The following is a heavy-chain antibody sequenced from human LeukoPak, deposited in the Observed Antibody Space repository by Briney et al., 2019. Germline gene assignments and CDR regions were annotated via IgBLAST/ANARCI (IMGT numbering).Heavy chain of an antibody. CDR1: GGSISSYY. Sequence: SETLSLTCSVSGGSISSYYWKWIRQPPGKGLEWIGYRYYSGSTTYNPSPKSRVTISVDTSKSQFSLKLISVTAADTAIYYCARVRGDFETDWGQGTLVTVSS. D-gene: IGHD3-16*01. V-gene: IGHV4-59*01. CDR2: RYYSGST. CDR3: ARVRGDFETD. J-gene: IGHJ1*01.